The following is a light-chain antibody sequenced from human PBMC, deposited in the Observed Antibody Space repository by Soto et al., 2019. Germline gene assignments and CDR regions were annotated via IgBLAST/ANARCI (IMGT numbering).Light chain of an antibody. V-gene: IGKV3-15*01. CDR1: QSVSNN. J-gene: IGKJ1*01. CDR2: DAS. Sequence: ILMTQSPATLSVSPGERATLSCRASQSVSNNLAWYQQKPGQAPRLLIYDASTRATGIPARFSRSGSGTEITLTISRLQSEDFAVYYCQQYKNWPPWTFGQGTKVEIK. CDR3: QQYKNWPPWT.